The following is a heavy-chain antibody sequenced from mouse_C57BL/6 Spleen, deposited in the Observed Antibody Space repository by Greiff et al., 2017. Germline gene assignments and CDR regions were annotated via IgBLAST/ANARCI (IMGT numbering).Heavy chain of an antibody. V-gene: IGHV2-9-1*01. CDR2: IWPGGGT. CDR1: GFSLTSYA. Sequence: VKLMESGPGLVAPSQSLSITCTVSGFSLTSYAISWVRQPPGKGLEWLGVIWPGGGTNYNSALKSRLSISKDNSKSQVFLKMNSLQTDDTARYYCARSSYDGYYVHWGQGTTLTVSS. J-gene: IGHJ2*01. CDR3: ARSSYDGYYVH. D-gene: IGHD2-3*01.